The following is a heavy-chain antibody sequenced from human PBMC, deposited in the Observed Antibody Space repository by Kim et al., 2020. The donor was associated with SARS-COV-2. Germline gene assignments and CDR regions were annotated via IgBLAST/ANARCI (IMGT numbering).Heavy chain of an antibody. Sequence: GGSLRLSCAASGFTFSSYGMHWVRQAPGKGLEWVAVISYDGSNKYYADSVKGRFTISRDNSKNTLYLQMNSLRAEDTAVYYCAKGGSSWSLDYWGQGTL. CDR2: ISYDGSNK. V-gene: IGHV3-30*18. J-gene: IGHJ4*02. D-gene: IGHD6-13*01. CDR1: GFTFSSYG. CDR3: AKGGSSWSLDY.